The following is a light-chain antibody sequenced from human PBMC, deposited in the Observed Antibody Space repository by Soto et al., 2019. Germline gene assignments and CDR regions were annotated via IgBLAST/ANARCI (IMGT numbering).Light chain of an antibody. V-gene: IGKV2-24*01. J-gene: IGKJ2*01. Sequence: DIVLTQTRLSSPVTLGQPASISCRSSQSLVHIDGNTYFNWLQQRPGQPPRLLIYKISNRFPGVTDRFSGSGAGTDFTLKISRVEAEDVEVYYCMQATQSYTFGQGTRLEIK. CDR3: MQATQSYT. CDR2: KIS. CDR1: QSLVHIDGNTY.